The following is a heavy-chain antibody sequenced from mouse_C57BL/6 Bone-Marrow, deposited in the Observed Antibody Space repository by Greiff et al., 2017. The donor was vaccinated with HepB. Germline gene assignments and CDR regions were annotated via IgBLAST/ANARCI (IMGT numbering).Heavy chain of an antibody. CDR2: INPNNGGT. J-gene: IGHJ2*01. CDR1: GYPFTDYN. Sequence: EVQLQQSGPELVKPGASVKMSCKASGYPFTDYNMHWVKQSHGKSLEWIGYINPNNGGTSYNQKFKGKATLTVNKSSSTAYMELRSLTSEDSAVYYCAATAQAHFDYWGQGTTLTVSS. D-gene: IGHD3-2*02. V-gene: IGHV1-22*01. CDR3: AATAQAHFDY.